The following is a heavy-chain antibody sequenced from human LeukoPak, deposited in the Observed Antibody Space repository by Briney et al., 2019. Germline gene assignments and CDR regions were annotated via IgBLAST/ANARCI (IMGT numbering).Heavy chain of an antibody. Sequence: PGGSLRLSCAASGFXFSRYWITWVRQAPGKGLQWVANIKQDGTEKYYVDSVKGRFTISRDNAKNSLYLQMNSLRAEDTAVYYCARDSEWGLLRSDYWGQGTLVTVSS. CDR2: IKQDGTEK. D-gene: IGHD1-26*01. V-gene: IGHV3-7*05. CDR1: GFXFSRYW. CDR3: ARDSEWGLLRSDY. J-gene: IGHJ4*02.